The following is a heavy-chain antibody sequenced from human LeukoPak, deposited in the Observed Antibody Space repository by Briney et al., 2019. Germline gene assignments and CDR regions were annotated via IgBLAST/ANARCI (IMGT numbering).Heavy chain of an antibody. V-gene: IGHV3-23*01. Sequence: GGSLRLSCAASGFTFSSYAMSWVRQAPGKGLEWVSAISGSGGSTYYADSVKGRFTISRDNSKNTLYLQMSSLRAEDTAVYYCAKDDSSGYYYGYYGMDVWGQGTTVTVS. CDR1: GFTFSSYA. J-gene: IGHJ6*02. CDR2: ISGSGGST. CDR3: AKDDSSGYYYGYYGMDV. D-gene: IGHD3-22*01.